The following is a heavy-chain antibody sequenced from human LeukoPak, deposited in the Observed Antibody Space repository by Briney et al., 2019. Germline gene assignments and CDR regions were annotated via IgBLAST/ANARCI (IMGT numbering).Heavy chain of an antibody. V-gene: IGHV3-11*04. D-gene: IGHD3-22*01. J-gene: IGHJ4*02. CDR1: GFTFSDYY. Sequence: GGSLRLSCAASGFTFSDYYMSWIRQAPGKGLEWVSYISSSGSTIYYADSVKGRFTISRDNAKNSLYLQMNSLRAEDTAVYYCARLRPYYYDSSGYSDYWGQGTLVTVSS. CDR2: ISSSGSTI. CDR3: ARLRPYYYDSSGYSDY.